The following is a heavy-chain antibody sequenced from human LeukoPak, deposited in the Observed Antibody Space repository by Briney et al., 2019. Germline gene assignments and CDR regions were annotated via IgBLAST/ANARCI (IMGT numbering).Heavy chain of an antibody. CDR3: AKSPTTGYSSSANWFDP. J-gene: IGHJ5*02. V-gene: IGHV3-23*01. CDR2: IIGSGGST. CDR1: GFTFSSYA. D-gene: IGHD6-13*01. Sequence: GGSLRLSCAASGFTFSSYAMSWVRQAPGKGLEWGSAIIGSGGSTYYADSVKGRFTISRDNSKNTLYLQMNRLRAEDTAVYYCAKSPTTGYSSSANWFDPWGQGTLVTVSS.